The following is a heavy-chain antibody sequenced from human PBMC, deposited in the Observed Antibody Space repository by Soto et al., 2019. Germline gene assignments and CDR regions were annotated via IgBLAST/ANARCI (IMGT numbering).Heavy chain of an antibody. D-gene: IGHD6-19*01. CDR3: AKYDSSGWSILPFDY. Sequence: GGSLRLSCAASGFTFSSYAMSWVRQAPGKGLEWVSAISGSGGSTYYADSVKGRFTISRDNSKNTLYLQMNSLRAEDTAVYYCAKYDSSGWSILPFDYWGQGTLVTGSS. V-gene: IGHV3-23*01. CDR1: GFTFSSYA. J-gene: IGHJ4*02. CDR2: ISGSGGST.